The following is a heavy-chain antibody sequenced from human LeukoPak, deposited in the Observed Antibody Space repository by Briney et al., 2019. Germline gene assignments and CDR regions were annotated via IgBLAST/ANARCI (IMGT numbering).Heavy chain of an antibody. CDR1: GFSSDDYG. D-gene: IGHD6-19*01. CDR3: AIISVAAGGAFDI. CDR2: ISGNGGST. V-gene: IGHV3-20*01. Sequence: GRSLRLSCAVSGFSSDDYGTSWVSPAPGKGLDWDSGISGNGGSTGYADSVKGRFTISRDNAKNSLYLQMNSLTAEDTALYHCAIISVAAGGAFDIWGQGTMVTVSS. J-gene: IGHJ3*02.